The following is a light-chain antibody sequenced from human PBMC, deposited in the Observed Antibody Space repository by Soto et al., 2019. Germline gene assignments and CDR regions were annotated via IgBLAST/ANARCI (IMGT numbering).Light chain of an antibody. CDR2: SNN. CDR3: AAWDDSRNGWV. Sequence: QSVLTQSPSASGTPGQRVTISCSGSSSNIGSNSVNWYQQLPGTAPKLLIYSNNQRPSGVPDRFSGSKSGTSDSLAISGLQSEDEADYYCAAWDDSRNGWVFGGGTKLTVL. J-gene: IGLJ3*02. CDR1: SSNIGSNS. V-gene: IGLV1-44*01.